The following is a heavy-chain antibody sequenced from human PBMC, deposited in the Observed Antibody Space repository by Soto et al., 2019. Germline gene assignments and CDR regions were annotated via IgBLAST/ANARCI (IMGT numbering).Heavy chain of an antibody. CDR1: GESIIAYS. Sequence: SETLSLTCTVSGESIIAYSWSWVRQPPGKGLEWIGNIHYNGNTKYNPSLKSRVTMSLDTSKNQFSLRLISVTAADTAKYFCAREGNLGRWLQPLDFWGQGTLVTVSS. V-gene: IGHV4-59*01. J-gene: IGHJ4*02. CDR2: IHYNGNT. CDR3: AREGNLGRWLQPLDF. D-gene: IGHD5-12*01.